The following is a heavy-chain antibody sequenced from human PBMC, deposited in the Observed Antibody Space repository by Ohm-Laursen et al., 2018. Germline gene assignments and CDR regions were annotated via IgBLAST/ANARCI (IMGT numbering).Heavy chain of an antibody. J-gene: IGHJ4*02. CDR2: ISAYNGNT. CDR1: GYTFTSYY. CDR3: ARDLGAARPHY. Sequence: ASVKVSCKVSGYTFTSYYMHWVRQAPGQGLEWMGWISAYNGNTNYAQKLQGRVTMTTDTSTSTAYMELRSLRSDDTAVYYCARDLGAARPHYWGQGTLVTVSS. V-gene: IGHV1-18*04. D-gene: IGHD6-6*01.